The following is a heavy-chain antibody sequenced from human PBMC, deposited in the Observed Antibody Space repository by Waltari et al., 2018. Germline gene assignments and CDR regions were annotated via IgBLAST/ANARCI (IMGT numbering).Heavy chain of an antibody. CDR2: VQASGSN. V-gene: IGHV4-4*08. D-gene: IGHD2-21*01. CDR1: GDSLGTNY. CDR3: ARALWRVGTSGDFFDI. J-gene: IGHJ3*02. Sequence: QVQLRESGPGLVKSSETLSLTCSVSGDSLGTNYWSWIRQSPGKGLEWSGYVQASGSNGDIPSFRGRVTSSADSSKYQFSMTLKSLTAADTSTYFWARALWRVGTSGDFFDIWGRGTTVPVS.